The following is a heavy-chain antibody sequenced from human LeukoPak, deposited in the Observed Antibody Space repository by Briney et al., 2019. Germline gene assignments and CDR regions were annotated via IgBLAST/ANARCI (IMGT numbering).Heavy chain of an antibody. CDR2: INPNSGGT. CDR3: ARENYYDSSGYFDY. CDR1: GYTFTGYH. D-gene: IGHD3-22*01. J-gene: IGHJ4*02. V-gene: IGHV1-2*02. Sequence: ASVKVSCKASGYTFTGYHMHWVRQAPGQGLEWMGWINPNSGGTNYARKFQGRVTMTRDTSISTAYMELSRLRSDDTAVYYCARENYYDSSGYFDYWGQGTLVTVSS.